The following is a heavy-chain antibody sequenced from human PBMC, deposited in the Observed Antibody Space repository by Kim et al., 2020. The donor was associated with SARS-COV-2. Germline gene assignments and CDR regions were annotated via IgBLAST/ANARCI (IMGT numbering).Heavy chain of an antibody. V-gene: IGHV4-34*01. Sequence: GSTNTNPSLKSRVTISVDTSKNQFSLKLSSGTAADTAVYYCARGPAPEGYWGQGTLVTVSS. CDR3: ARGPAPEGY. J-gene: IGHJ4*02. CDR2: GST.